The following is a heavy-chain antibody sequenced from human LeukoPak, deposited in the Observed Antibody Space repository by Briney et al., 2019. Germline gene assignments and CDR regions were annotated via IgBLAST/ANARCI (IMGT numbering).Heavy chain of an antibody. D-gene: IGHD5-18*01. Sequence: GGSLRLSCAASGFTFSSYGMHWVRQAPGKGPEWVAFIRFDGSGKYYAGSMKGRLTISRDNSKNTVYLQMESLRVEDTAFYYCAKDGWLQSSDYWGQGTLVAVSA. CDR1: GFTFSSYG. CDR3: AKDGWLQSSDY. CDR2: IRFDGSGK. V-gene: IGHV3-30*02. J-gene: IGHJ4*02.